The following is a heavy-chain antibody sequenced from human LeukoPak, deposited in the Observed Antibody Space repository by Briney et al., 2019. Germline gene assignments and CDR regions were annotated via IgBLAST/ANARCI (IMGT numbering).Heavy chain of an antibody. Sequence: SGTLSLTCTVSGDSISTFHWSWIRQPPGRGLEWIAFNHNTGSTNYNPSLNSRVTILVDTSKNQFSLKLSSVTAADTAVYYCARHVHCSGGSCYRYGMDVWGQGTTVTVSS. CDR3: ARHVHCSGGSCYRYGMDV. CDR2: NHNTGST. CDR1: GDSISTFH. J-gene: IGHJ6*02. D-gene: IGHD2-15*01. V-gene: IGHV4-59*08.